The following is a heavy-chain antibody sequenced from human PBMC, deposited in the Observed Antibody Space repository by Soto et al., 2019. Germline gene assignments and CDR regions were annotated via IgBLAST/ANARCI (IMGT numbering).Heavy chain of an antibody. CDR2: IYYSGST. J-gene: IGHJ5*02. CDR3: ARDRHNNFFDP. Sequence: SETLSLTCTVSGAYMSSGGYYWTWIRQSPGKGLEWIGYIYYSGSTYYNPSLESRVAISLDTSRSQFSLTLHSVTAADTAIYYCARDRHNNFFDPWGQGTLVTVSS. V-gene: IGHV4-31*03. CDR1: GAYMSSGGYY. D-gene: IGHD6-6*01.